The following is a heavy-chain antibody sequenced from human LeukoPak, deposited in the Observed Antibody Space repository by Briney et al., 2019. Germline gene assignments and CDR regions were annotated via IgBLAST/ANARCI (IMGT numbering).Heavy chain of an antibody. CDR3: ARQGYGGNSEFAY. CDR1: TGSISSYY. CDR2: IYYSGST. D-gene: IGHD4-23*01. J-gene: IGHJ4*02. V-gene: IGHV4-59*08. Sequence: TASETLSLTCTVSTGSISSYYWSWIRQPPGKGLEWIGYIYYSGSTNYNPSLKSRVTISVDTSKNQFSLKLSSVTAADTAAYYCARQGYGGNSEFAYWGQGTLVTVSS.